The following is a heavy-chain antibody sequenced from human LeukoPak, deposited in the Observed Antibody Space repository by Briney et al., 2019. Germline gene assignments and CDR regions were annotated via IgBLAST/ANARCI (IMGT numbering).Heavy chain of an antibody. V-gene: IGHV3-15*07. J-gene: IGHJ6*02. CDR2: IKSKTDGGTT. D-gene: IGHD3-3*01. CDR1: GFTFSNAW. Sequence: PGGSLRLSCAASGFTFSNAWMNWVRQAPGKGLEWVGRIKSKTDGGTTDYAAPVKGRFTISRDDSKNTLYLQMNSLKTEDTAVYYCTTGRRPQRSGYYTYYYYGMDVWGQGTTVTVSS. CDR3: TTGRRPQRSGYYTYYYYGMDV.